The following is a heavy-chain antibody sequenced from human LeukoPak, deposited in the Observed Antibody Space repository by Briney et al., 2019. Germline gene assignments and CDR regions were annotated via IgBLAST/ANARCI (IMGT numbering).Heavy chain of an antibody. CDR2: TSGDEDGT. CDR3: TIDLMTGFSSGWHFGY. J-gene: IGHJ4*02. V-gene: IGHV3-23*01. D-gene: IGHD6-19*01. Sequence: GGSLRLSCAVSGLTFNNFSMSWVRQAPGKGLEWLAVTSGDEDGTHYADAVRGHFVISTDKSKKTSFLHMNSLRAEDTAVEYCTIDLMTGFSSGWHFGYWGQGTLVTVSS. CDR1: GLTFNNFS.